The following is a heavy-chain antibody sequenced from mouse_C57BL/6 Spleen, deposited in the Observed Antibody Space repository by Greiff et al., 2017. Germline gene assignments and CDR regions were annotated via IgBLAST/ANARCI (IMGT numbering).Heavy chain of an antibody. CDR2: INPSSGYT. CDR3: ARGDSSGQALAWFAY. D-gene: IGHD3-2*02. J-gene: IGHJ3*01. CDR1: GYTFTSYT. V-gene: IGHV1-4*01. Sequence: QVQLQQSGAELARPGASVKMSCKASGYTFTSYTMHWVKQRPGQGLEWIGYINPSSGYTKYNQKFKDKATLTADKSSSTAYMQLSSLTSEDSAVYYCARGDSSGQALAWFAYWGQGTLVTVSA.